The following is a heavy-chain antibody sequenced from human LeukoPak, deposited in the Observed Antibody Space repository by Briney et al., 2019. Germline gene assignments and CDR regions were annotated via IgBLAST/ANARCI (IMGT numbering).Heavy chain of an antibody. V-gene: IGHV4-59*12. D-gene: IGHD3-10*01. CDR2: IYYSGST. CDR1: GGSISSYY. Sequence: SETLSLTCTVSGGSISSYYWSWIRQPPGKGLEWIGYIYYSGSTNYNPSLKSRVTILVDTSKNQFSLKLSSVTAADTAVYYCARLSLGALLWVGESIFDYWGQGTLVTVSS. CDR3: ARLSLGALLWVGESIFDY. J-gene: IGHJ4*02.